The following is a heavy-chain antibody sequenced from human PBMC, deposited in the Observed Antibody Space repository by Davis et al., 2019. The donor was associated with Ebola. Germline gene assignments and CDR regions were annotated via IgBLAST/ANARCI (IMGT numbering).Heavy chain of an antibody. V-gene: IGHV1-3*01. J-gene: IGHJ4*02. Sequence: ASVKVSCKASGYTFTSYGISWVRQAPGQRLEWMGWINAGNGNTKYSQKFQGRVTITRDTSASTAYMELSSLRSEDTAVYYCARLTPTLPDYWGQGTLVTVSS. CDR2: INAGNGNT. CDR3: ARLTPTLPDY. CDR1: GYTFTSYG.